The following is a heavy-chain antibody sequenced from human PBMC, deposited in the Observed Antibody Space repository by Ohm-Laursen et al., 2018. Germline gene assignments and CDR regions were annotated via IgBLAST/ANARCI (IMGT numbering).Heavy chain of an antibody. CDR2: ISDSGTT. J-gene: IGHJ4*02. CDR3: ARRHSSGTAFDY. CDR1: GTSINSYF. Sequence: SDTLSLTCTVSGTSINSYFWSWIRQPPGKGLEWIGCISDSGTTKYNPSLKSRVTISIDTSKSQLSLKLPSVTAADTAVYYCARRHSSGTAFDYWGQGILVIVSS. D-gene: IGHD3-22*01. V-gene: IGHV4-59*08.